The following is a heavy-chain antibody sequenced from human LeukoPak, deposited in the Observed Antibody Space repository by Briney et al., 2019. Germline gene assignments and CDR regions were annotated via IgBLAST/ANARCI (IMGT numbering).Heavy chain of an antibody. CDR1: GYTFTGYN. J-gene: IGHJ4*02. CDR2: INPNSGGT. CDR3: ARDGHFDY. V-gene: IGHV1-2*02. Sequence: ASVKVSCKASGYTFTGYNMQWLRQAPGQGLEWMAWINPNSGGTNYAQKFQGRVTMTRDTSISTAYMELSRLRSDDTAVYYCARDGHFDYWGQGTLVTVSS.